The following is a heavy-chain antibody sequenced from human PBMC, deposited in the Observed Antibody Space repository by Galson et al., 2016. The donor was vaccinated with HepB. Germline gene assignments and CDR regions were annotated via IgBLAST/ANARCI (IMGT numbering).Heavy chain of an antibody. Sequence: SVKVSCKASGYTFTSYSISWVRQAPGQGLEWMGWITDYNGNTNYAQKLQGRVTMTTDKSTSTAYMELRSLRSDDTAVYYCARLGYDSSGYFPDFWGPGTLVTVSS. V-gene: IGHV1-18*01. CDR3: ARLGYDSSGYFPDF. CDR2: ITDYNGNT. D-gene: IGHD3-22*01. J-gene: IGHJ4*02. CDR1: GYTFTSYS.